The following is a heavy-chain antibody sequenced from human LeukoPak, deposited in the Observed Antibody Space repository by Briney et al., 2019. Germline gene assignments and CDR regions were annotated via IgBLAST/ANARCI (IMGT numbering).Heavy chain of an antibody. CDR2: IYTSGST. CDR1: GGSISSYY. V-gene: IGHV4-4*07. D-gene: IGHD6-6*01. CDR3: AGEGIAARGSDY. J-gene: IGHJ4*02. Sequence: SETLSLTCTVSGGSISSYYWSWIRQPAGKGLEWIGRIYTSGSTNYNPSLKSRATMSVDTSKNQFSLKLSSVTAADTAVYYCAGEGIAARGSDYWGQGTLVTVSS.